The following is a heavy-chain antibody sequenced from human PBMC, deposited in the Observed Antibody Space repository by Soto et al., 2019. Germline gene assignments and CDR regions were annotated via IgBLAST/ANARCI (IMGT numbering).Heavy chain of an antibody. D-gene: IGHD5-12*01. CDR2: FDPEDGET. CDR3: ATTFGDGYDQYYFDY. CDR1: GYTLTELS. Sequence: GASVKVSCKVSGYTLTELSMHWVRQAPGKGLEWMGGFDPEDGETIYAQKFQGRVTMTEDTSTDTAYMELSSLRSEDTAVYYCATTFGDGYDQYYFDYWGQGTLVTVSS. J-gene: IGHJ4*02. V-gene: IGHV1-24*01.